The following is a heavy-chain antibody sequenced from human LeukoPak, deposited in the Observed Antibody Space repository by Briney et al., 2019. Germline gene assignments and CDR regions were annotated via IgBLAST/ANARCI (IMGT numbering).Heavy chain of an antibody. CDR2: IYTSGST. D-gene: IGHD2-2*01. CDR3: ARFDPPAVVPAAYNWFDP. V-gene: IGHV4-4*07. Sequence: PSETLSLTCTVSGGSISSYYWSWIRQPAGKGLEWIGRIYTSGSTNSNPSLKSRVTMSVDTSKNQFSLKLSSVTAADTAVYYCARFDPPAVVPAAYNWFDPWGQGTLVTVSS. CDR1: GGSISSYY. J-gene: IGHJ5*02.